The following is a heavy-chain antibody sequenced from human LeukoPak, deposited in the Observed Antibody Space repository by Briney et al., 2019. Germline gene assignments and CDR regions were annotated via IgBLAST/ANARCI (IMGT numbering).Heavy chain of an antibody. V-gene: IGHV3-7*04. CDR2: IKQDGSKK. Sequence: GGSLRLSCAASGFILSSYWMTWVRQAPGKGLEWVANIKQDGSKKSYVDSVKGRFTISRDNAKNSLYLQMNSLRAEDTAIYYCTRVGYIDEGIDYWGQGTLVTVSS. CDR3: TRVGYIDEGIDY. J-gene: IGHJ4*02. D-gene: IGHD5-24*01. CDR1: GFILSSYW.